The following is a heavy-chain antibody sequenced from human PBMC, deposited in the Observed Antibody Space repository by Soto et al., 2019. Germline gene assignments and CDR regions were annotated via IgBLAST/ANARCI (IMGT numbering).Heavy chain of an antibody. CDR2: INPTSGGT. Sequence: ASVKVSCKTSGYTFAAYYIHWIRQAPGQGLEWMGWINPTSGGTVYAQNFQDRVTMTRDTSISTAYMELRGLNSDDTAVYYCARDPDYGDYWGYFVDSWGQGTPVTVSS. V-gene: IGHV1-2*02. D-gene: IGHD4-17*01. J-gene: IGHJ4*02. CDR3: ARDPDYGDYWGYFVDS. CDR1: GYTFAAYY.